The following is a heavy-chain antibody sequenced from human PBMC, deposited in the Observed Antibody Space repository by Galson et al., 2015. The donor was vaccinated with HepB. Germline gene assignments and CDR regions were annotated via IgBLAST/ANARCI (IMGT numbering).Heavy chain of an antibody. D-gene: IGHD3-22*01. CDR3: ARVRPHSSTRDEHYYDSSGYYDY. Sequence: ETLSLTCTVSGGSISSYYWSWIRQPPGKGLEWIGYIYYSGSTNYNPSLKSRVTISVDTSKNQFSLKLSSVTAADTAVYYCARVRPHSSTRDEHYYDSSGYYDYWGQGTLVTVSS. V-gene: IGHV4-59*01. CDR1: GGSISSYY. J-gene: IGHJ4*02. CDR2: IYYSGST.